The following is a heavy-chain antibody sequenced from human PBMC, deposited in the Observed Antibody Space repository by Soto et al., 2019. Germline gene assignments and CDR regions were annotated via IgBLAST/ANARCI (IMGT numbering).Heavy chain of an antibody. V-gene: IGHV3-23*01. CDR1: GFTFSSYA. CDR3: AKAPQVPGIDY. CDR2: ISGSGGST. Sequence: GGSLRLSGAASGFTFSSYAMSWVRQAPGKGLEWVSAISGSGGSTYYADSVKGRCTISRDNSKNTLYLQMNSLRAEDTAVYYCAKAPQVPGIDYWGQGTLVTVFS. D-gene: IGHD1-1*01. J-gene: IGHJ4*02.